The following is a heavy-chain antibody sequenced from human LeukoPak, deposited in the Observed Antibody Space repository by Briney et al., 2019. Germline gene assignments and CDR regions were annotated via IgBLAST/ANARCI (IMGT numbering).Heavy chain of an antibody. D-gene: IGHD3-22*01. CDR2: ISAYNGNT. CDR1: GYTFTSYG. CDR3: ARVPYYYDSSGYYSFDY. Sequence: ASVKVSCKASGYTFTSYGISWVRQAPGQGLEWMGWISAYNGNTNYAPKLQGRGTMTTDTSTNQAYMELRSLRSDDTAVYYCARVPYYYDSSGYYSFDYWGQGTLVTVSS. J-gene: IGHJ4*02. V-gene: IGHV1-18*01.